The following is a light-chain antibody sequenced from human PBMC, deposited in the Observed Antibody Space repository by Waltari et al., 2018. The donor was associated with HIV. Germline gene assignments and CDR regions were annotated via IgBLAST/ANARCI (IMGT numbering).Light chain of an antibody. Sequence: SYELTQSPSLSVSPGQTASITCSGDKLGDQYACWKKQKPGQSPVLVIYEDTKRPSGIPERFSGSSSGNTATLTIRGTQAVDVANYYCQAWDTSVWVFGGGTKLTVL. CDR2: EDT. CDR1: KLGDQY. J-gene: IGLJ3*02. CDR3: QAWDTSVWV. V-gene: IGLV3-1*01.